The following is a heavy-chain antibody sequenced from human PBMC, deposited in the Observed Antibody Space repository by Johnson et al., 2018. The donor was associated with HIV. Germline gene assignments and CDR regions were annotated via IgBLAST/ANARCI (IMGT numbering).Heavy chain of an antibody. Sequence: VQLVESGGGVVRPGGSLRLSCAASGFTFDDYGMSWVRQAPGKGLEWVSGINWTGGSTGYADSVKGRFTISRDNAKNSLDLQMNSLRAEDTALYYCARDVVEVTMRGVVTPPDIWGQGTMVTVSS. CDR2: INWTGGST. CDR3: ARDVVEVTMRGVVTPPDI. J-gene: IGHJ3*02. CDR1: GFTFDDYG. V-gene: IGHV3-20*04. D-gene: IGHD3-22*01.